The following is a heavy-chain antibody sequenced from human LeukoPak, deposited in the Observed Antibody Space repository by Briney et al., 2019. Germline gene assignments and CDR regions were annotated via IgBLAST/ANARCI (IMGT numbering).Heavy chain of an antibody. CDR2: IKQDGSEK. CDR1: GFTFSNYW. CDR3: ARNQRRLDY. D-gene: IGHD1-14*01. Sequence: PGGSLRLSCAASGFTFSNYWMTWVRQASGKGLELVANIKQDGSEKYYVDSVKGRFTISRDNAKNSLYLQMNSLRAEDTAVYYCARNQRRLDYWGQGTLVTVSS. V-gene: IGHV3-7*01. J-gene: IGHJ4*02.